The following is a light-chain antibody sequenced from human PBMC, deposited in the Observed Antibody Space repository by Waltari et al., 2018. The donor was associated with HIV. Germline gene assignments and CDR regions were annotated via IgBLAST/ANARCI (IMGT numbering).Light chain of an antibody. J-gene: IGKJ5*01. CDR2: WAS. CDR3: QQYFTTPIT. Sequence: DIVMTQSPDSLAVSLGERATINCRSRQSFLSTSDNKNYLAWYQQKPGQPPKRLISWASTRESGVPARFSGSGSGTDFTLTISSLQAEDVAVYYCQQYFTTPITFGQGTRLEIK. V-gene: IGKV4-1*01. CDR1: QSFLSTSDNKNY.